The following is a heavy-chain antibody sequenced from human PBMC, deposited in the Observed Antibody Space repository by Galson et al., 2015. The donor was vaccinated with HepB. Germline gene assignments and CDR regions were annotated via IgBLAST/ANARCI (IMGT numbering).Heavy chain of an antibody. D-gene: IGHD1-26*01. V-gene: IGHV3-53*01. Sequence: SLRLSCAASGFTVSSNYMSWVRQAPGKGLEWVSVIYSGGSTYYADSVKGRFTISRDNPKNTLYLQMNSLRAEDTAVYYCARGLSGSYEGGFDYWGQGTLVTVSS. J-gene: IGHJ4*02. CDR2: IYSGGST. CDR1: GFTVSSNY. CDR3: ARGLSGSYEGGFDY.